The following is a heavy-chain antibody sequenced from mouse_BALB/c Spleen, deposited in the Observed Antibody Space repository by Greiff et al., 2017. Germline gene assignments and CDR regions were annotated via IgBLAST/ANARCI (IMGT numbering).Heavy chain of an antibody. CDR2: ISYSGST. D-gene: IGHD2-3*01. V-gene: IGHV3-2*02. CDR3: ATWLLRGYAMDY. J-gene: IGHJ4*01. CDR1: GYSITSDYA. Sequence: EVKLQESGPGLVKPSQSLSLTCTVTGYSITSDYAWYWIRQSPGNKLEWMGYISYSGSTSYNPSLKSRISITRDTSKNQFFLQLNSVTTEDTATYYCATWLLRGYAMDYWGQGTSVTVSS.